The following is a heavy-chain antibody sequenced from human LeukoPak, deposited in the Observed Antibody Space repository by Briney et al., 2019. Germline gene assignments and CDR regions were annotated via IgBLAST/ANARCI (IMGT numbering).Heavy chain of an antibody. Sequence: PGGSLRLSCAASGFTFDDYAMHWVRQAPGKGLEWVSGISWNSGSIGYADSVKGRFTISRGNAKNSLYLQMNSLRAEDTALYYCAKVTAYYDSSGYSHAFDYWGQGTLVTVSS. CDR3: AKVTAYYDSSGYSHAFDY. V-gene: IGHV3-9*01. D-gene: IGHD3-22*01. CDR1: GFTFDDYA. J-gene: IGHJ4*02. CDR2: ISWNSGSI.